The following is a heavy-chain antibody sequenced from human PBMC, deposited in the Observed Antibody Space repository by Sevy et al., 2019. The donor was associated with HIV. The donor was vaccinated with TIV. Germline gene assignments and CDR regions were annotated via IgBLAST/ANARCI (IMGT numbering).Heavy chain of an antibody. CDR2: VSYDGTDK. V-gene: IGHV3-30-3*01. J-gene: IGHJ4*02. D-gene: IGHD3-16*02. CDR1: GFTFSSYA. CDR3: ARDLGYDYVWGSYRLLY. Sequence: GGSLRLSCAASGFTFSSYAMHWVRQAPGKGLEWVAVVSYDGTDKFHADSVKGRFTISRDNSKNTLDLQMKSLRAEDTAVYYVARDLGYDYVWGSYRLLYWGQGTLVTVSS.